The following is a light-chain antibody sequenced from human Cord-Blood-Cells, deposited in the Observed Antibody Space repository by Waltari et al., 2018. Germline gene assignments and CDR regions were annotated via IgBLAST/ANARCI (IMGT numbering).Light chain of an antibody. CDR1: QGISSA. CDR2: DAS. CDR3: QQFNSYPRT. V-gene: IGKV1-13*02. J-gene: IGKJ1*01. Sequence: AIQLTQSPSSLSASVGDRVTITCRASQGISSALTWYQQKPGKAPKLLIYDASSLESVVPSRFSGSGSGTDFTLTISSLQPEDFATYYCQQFNSYPRTFGQGTKVEIK.